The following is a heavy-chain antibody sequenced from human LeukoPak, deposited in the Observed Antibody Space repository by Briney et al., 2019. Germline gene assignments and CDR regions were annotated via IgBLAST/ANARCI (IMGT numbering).Heavy chain of an antibody. D-gene: IGHD4-23*01. CDR2: IRRDGSQK. CDR1: GFSFSSDW. Sequence: GGSLRLSCAASGFSFSSDWMSWVRDASGKGLEWVANIRRDGSQKYYVDSVKGRFTISRDNADNSLYLHMNSLRAEDTAVYYCARPLMGGGNSPFDSWGQGTLVTVSS. V-gene: IGHV3-7*05. CDR3: ARPLMGGGNSPFDS. J-gene: IGHJ4*02.